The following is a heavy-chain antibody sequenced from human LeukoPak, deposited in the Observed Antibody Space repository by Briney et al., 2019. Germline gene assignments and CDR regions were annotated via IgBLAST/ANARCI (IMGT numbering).Heavy chain of an antibody. V-gene: IGHV3-23*01. CDR1: GFTFSSYA. CDR3: AKAFREYGSSTYSSFDI. D-gene: IGHD6-13*01. J-gene: IGHJ3*02. CDR2: ITGTT. Sequence: GGSLRLSCAASGFTFSSYAMSWVRQAPGRGLQWVSTITGTTHYADSVRGRFTISRDNSKNILYLQMNSLSTEDTAIYYCAKAFREYGSSTYSSFDIWGQGTMVTVSS.